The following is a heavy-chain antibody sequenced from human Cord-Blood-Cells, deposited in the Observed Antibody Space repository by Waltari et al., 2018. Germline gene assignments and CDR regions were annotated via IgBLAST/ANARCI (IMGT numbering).Heavy chain of an antibody. CDR2: INHSGST. D-gene: IGHD3-22*01. Sequence: ETLSLTCAVYGGSFSGYYWSWIRQPPGKGLEWIGEINHSGSTNYNPSLKSRVTISVDTSKNQFSLKLSSVTAADTAVYYCARTLYDSSGYYSDAFDIWGQGTMVTVSS. CDR1: GGSFSGYY. V-gene: IGHV4-34*01. CDR3: ARTLYDSSGYYSDAFDI. J-gene: IGHJ3*02.